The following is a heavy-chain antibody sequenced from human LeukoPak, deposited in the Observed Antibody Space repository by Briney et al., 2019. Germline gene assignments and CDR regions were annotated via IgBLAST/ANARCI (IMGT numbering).Heavy chain of an antibody. CDR3: ARGIKETTVTTGPLDY. V-gene: IGHV4-34*01. CDR2: INHSGST. CDR1: GGSFSGYY. D-gene: IGHD4-17*01. Sequence: SETLSLTCAVYGGSFSGYYWSWIRQPPGKGLEWIGEINHSGSTNYNPSLKSRVTISVDTSKNQFSLKLSSVTAADTAVYHCARGIKETTVTTGPLDYWGQGTLVTVSS. J-gene: IGHJ4*02.